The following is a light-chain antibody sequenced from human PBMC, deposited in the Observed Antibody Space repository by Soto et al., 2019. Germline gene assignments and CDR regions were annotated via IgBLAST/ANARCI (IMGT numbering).Light chain of an antibody. CDR2: DNN. J-gene: IGLJ1*01. CDR3: GTWDSSLSAYV. Sequence: QAVVTQPPSVSAAPGQKVTISCSGSSSNIGNNYVSWYQQLPGTAPKLLIYDNNKRPSGIPDRFSGSKSGTSATLGITGLQTGDEADYCCGTWDSSLSAYVFGTGTKLTVL. CDR1: SSNIGNNY. V-gene: IGLV1-51*01.